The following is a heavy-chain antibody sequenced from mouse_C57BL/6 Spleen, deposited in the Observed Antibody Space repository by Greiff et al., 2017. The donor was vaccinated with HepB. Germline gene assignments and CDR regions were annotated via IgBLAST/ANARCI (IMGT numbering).Heavy chain of an antibody. V-gene: IGHV5-4*01. D-gene: IGHD2-5*01. J-gene: IGHJ1*03. CDR2: ISDGGSYT. Sequence: EVQGVESGGGLVKPGGSLKLSCAASGFTFSSYAMSWVRQTPEKRLEWVATISDGGSYTYYPDNVKGRFTISRDNAKNNLYLQMSHLKSEDTAMYYCARDRGAYYSNYGYFDVWGTGTTVTVSS. CDR1: GFTFSSYA. CDR3: ARDRGAYYSNYGYFDV.